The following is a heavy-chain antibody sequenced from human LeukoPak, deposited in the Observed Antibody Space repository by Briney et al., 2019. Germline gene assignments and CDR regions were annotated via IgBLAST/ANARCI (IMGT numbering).Heavy chain of an antibody. J-gene: IGHJ6*03. CDR2: FDPEDGET. CDR3: ATIAAAAQGHPGGYYYYYMDV. Sequence: ASVKVSCKVSGYTLTELSMHWVRQAPGKGLEWMGGFDPEDGETIYAQKFQGRVTMTEGTSTDTAYMELSSLRSEDTAVYYCATIAAAAQGHPGGYYYYYMDVWGKGTTVTVSS. V-gene: IGHV1-24*01. D-gene: IGHD6-13*01. CDR1: GYTLTELS.